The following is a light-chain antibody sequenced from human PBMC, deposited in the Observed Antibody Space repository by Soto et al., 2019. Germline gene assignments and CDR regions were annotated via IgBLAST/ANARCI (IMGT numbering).Light chain of an antibody. CDR2: GAS. CDR3: QQYRKWPRT. Sequence: EVVLTQSPATLSVSLGERVTLSCRASQSVDIDLAWYQQIPGQAPRLLIYGASTRAPDMPGRFSGRGSGTEFSLTISSLQSEDYAVYYCQQYRKWPRTFGQGTKVDI. CDR1: QSVDID. J-gene: IGKJ1*01. V-gene: IGKV3-15*01.